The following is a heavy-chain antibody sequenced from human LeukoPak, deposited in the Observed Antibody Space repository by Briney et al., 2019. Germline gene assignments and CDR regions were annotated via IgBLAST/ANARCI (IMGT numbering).Heavy chain of an antibody. CDR3: ARTISGSYSNWFDS. D-gene: IGHD1-26*01. CDR1: GFSLNTNGMC. V-gene: IGHV2-70*01. CDR2: IDWDDDK. Sequence: SGPTLVNPPQTLTLTCTFSGFSLNTNGMCVSWIRQPPGKALEWLALIDWDDDKFYRTSLKTRLTISKDTSRNQVVLTLTNMDPVDTATYCARTISGSYSNWFDSWGQGTLVTVPS. J-gene: IGHJ5*01.